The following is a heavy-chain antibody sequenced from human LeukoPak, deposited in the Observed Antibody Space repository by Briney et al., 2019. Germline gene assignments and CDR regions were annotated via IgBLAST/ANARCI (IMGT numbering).Heavy chain of an antibody. CDR2: INPNSGGT. Sequence: ASVKVSCKASGYTFTGYYMHWVRQAPGQGLEWMGRINPNSGGTNYAQKFQGRVTMTRDTSISTAYMKLSRLRSDDTAVYYCARSNYGSGSYYAFDYWGQGTLVTVSS. CDR3: ARSNYGSGSYYAFDY. CDR1: GYTFTGYY. V-gene: IGHV1-2*06. J-gene: IGHJ4*02. D-gene: IGHD3-10*01.